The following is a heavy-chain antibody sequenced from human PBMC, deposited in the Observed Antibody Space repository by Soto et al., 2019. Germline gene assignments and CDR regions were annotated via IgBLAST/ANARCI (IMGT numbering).Heavy chain of an antibody. J-gene: IGHJ4*02. CDR2: IWYDGNNE. Sequence: GGSLRFSCAASGFTFSRFAMHWVRQAPGKGLEWVAIIWYDGNNEYYADSVKGRFTISRDNSKNTLSLQINSLRAEDTAVYYCARGPTGSSNWFGFDYWGQGTLVTVSS. D-gene: IGHD6-13*01. CDR1: GFTFSRFA. CDR3: ARGPTGSSNWFGFDY. V-gene: IGHV3-33*01.